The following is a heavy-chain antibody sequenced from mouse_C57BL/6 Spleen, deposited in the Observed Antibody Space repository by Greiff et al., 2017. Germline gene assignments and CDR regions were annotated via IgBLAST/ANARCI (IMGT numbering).Heavy chain of an antibody. CDR2: IDPSDSYT. V-gene: IGHV1-69*01. Sequence: QVQLQQSGAELVMPGASVKLSCKASGYTFTSYWMHWVKQRPGQGLEWIGEIDPSDSYTNYNQKFKGKSTLTVAKSSSTAYMQLSSLTSEDSAVYYCARLYGNGAWFAYWGQGTLVTVSA. CDR3: ARLYGNGAWFAY. J-gene: IGHJ3*01. D-gene: IGHD2-10*02. CDR1: GYTFTSYW.